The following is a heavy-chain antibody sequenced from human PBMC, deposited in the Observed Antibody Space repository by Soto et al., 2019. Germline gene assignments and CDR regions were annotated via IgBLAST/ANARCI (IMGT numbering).Heavy chain of an antibody. D-gene: IGHD6-13*01. CDR1: VFNFNNYG. V-gene: IGHV3-33*01. CDR2: IWNDGNGY. CDR3: ARRQISPPTRGAASARGGMDG. Sequence: PGGSLRLSCAASVFNFNNYGMHWVRQAPGKRQEWVAVIWNDGNGYYYANSVKGRFTISRDNSKNTLYLQMSSLRAEDTALYYCARRQISPPTRGAASARGGMDGWGQGTTVTVSS. J-gene: IGHJ6*02.